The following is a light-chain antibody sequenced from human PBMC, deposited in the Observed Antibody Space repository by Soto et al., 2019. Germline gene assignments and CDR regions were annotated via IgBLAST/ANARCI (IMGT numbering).Light chain of an antibody. CDR1: QSISSW. J-gene: IGKJ2*01. CDR2: DAS. Sequence: DIQMTQSPSTLSASVGDRVTITCRASQSISSWLAWYQQKPGKAPKLLIYDASSLESGVPSRFSGSGSGTEFTLTISSLHPDAFATYYCQQYNSYPYTFVKGT. V-gene: IGKV1-5*01. CDR3: QQYNSYPYT.